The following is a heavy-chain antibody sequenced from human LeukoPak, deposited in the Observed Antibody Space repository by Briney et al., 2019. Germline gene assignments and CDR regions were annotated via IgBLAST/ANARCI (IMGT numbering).Heavy chain of an antibody. D-gene: IGHD3-10*01. CDR3: ARDKITIGFDP. V-gene: IGHV4-39*07. CDR1: GGSISSSSYY. J-gene: IGHJ5*02. CDR2: IYYSGST. Sequence: SETLSLTCTVSGGSISSSSYYWGWIRQPPGKGLEWIGSIYYSGSTYYNPSLKSRVTISVDTSKNQFSLKLSSVTAADTAVYYCARDKITIGFDPWGQGTLVTVSS.